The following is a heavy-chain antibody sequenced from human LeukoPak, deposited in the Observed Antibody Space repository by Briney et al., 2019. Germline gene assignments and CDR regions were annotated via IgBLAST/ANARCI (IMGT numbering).Heavy chain of an antibody. CDR3: ARVYSSSHNAIGFDP. Sequence: SQTLSLTCAISGDSVSSNSVAWNWIRHSPSRGLERLGRTYYRSKWYNDYAVSVKSRITINPDTSKNQFSLQLNSVTPEDTAVYYCARVYSSSHNAIGFDPWGQGTLVTVSS. V-gene: IGHV6-1*01. J-gene: IGHJ5*02. CDR1: GDSVSSNSVA. CDR2: TYYRSKWYN. D-gene: IGHD6-13*01.